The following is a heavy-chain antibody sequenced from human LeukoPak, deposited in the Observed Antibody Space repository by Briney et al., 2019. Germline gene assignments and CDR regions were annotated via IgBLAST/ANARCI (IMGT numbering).Heavy chain of an antibody. CDR2: IYYSGST. J-gene: IGHJ4*02. D-gene: IGHD2-21*02. CDR3: ARGFAYCGDDCYS. CDR1: GGSISSYY. V-gene: IGHV4-59*01. Sequence: PSETLSLTCTVSGGSISSYYWSWIRQPPGKGLEWIGYIYYSGSTNYNPSLKSRVTISVDTSKNQFSLKLSSVTAADTAVYYCARGFAYCGDDCYSWGQGTLVTVSS.